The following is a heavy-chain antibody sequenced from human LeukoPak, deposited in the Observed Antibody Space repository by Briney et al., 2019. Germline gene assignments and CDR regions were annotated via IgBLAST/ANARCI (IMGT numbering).Heavy chain of an antibody. D-gene: IGHD3-22*01. J-gene: IGHJ4*02. V-gene: IGHV3-33*01. CDR2: IWYDGSNK. CDR1: GFTFSSYG. Sequence: GGSLRLSCAASGFTFSSYGMHWVRQAPGKGLEWVAVIWYDGSNKYYADSVKGRFTISRDNSKNTLYVKMNSLRAEDTAVDYCARDALISVGDSSGYSLWGQGTVVIVSS. CDR3: ARDALISVGDSSGYSL.